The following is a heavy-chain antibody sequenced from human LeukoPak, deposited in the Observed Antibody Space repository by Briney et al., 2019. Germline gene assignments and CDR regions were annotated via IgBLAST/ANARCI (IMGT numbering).Heavy chain of an antibody. Sequence: SETLSLTCTVSGYSITNGYYWGWIRQPPGKGLEWIGSIYHDGRIDYNPSLKSRVTISRDTSNDQFSLKLSSVTAADTAVYYCARPSRVYCSSTSCSGWFDPWGQGTLVTVSS. J-gene: IGHJ5*02. CDR1: GYSITNGYY. D-gene: IGHD2-2*01. CDR2: IYHDGRI. V-gene: IGHV4-38-2*02. CDR3: ARPSRVYCSSTSCSGWFDP.